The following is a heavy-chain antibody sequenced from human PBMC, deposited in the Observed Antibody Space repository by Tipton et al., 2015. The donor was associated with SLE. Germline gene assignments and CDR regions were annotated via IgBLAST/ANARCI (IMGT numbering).Heavy chain of an antibody. Sequence: SLRLSCAASGFTFDDYAMHWVRQAPGKGLEWVSGISWNSGSIGYADSVKGRFTISRDNAKNSLYLQTNSLRAEDTAVYYCARDALRNMDVWGKGTTVTVSS. D-gene: IGHD4-17*01. CDR2: ISWNSGSI. V-gene: IGHV3-9*01. J-gene: IGHJ6*04. CDR3: ARDALRNMDV. CDR1: GFTFDDYA.